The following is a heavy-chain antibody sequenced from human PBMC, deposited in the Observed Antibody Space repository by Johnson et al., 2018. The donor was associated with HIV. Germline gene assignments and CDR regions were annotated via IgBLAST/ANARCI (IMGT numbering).Heavy chain of an antibody. CDR3: ASATVMMTDDAFDI. D-gene: IGHD4-11*01. V-gene: IGHV3-11*01. CDR2: ISSSGSTI. J-gene: IGHJ3*02. CDR1: GFTFSDYY. Sequence: QVQLVESGGGLVQPGGSLRLSCAASGFTFSDYYMSWIRQAPGKGLEWVSYISSSGSTIYYADSVKGRFTISRDNARNSLYLQMNTLNAEDTAVYYCASATVMMTDDAFDIWGQGTVVTVSP.